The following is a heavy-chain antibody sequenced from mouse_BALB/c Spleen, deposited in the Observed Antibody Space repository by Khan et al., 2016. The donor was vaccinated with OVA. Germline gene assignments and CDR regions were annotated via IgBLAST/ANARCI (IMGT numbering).Heavy chain of an antibody. CDR1: GYTFTSYT. D-gene: IGHD1-2*01. CDR3: AIRTTAYTIDY. Sequence: QVQLQQSGAELARPGASVKMSCKASGYTFTSYTMHWVKQRPGQGLEWIGYINPSSGYTNYNQKFKDKATLTADKSSSTAYMQLSSLTSEDSAVCYCAIRTTAYTIDYWGQGTSVTVSS. CDR2: INPSSGYT. J-gene: IGHJ4*01. V-gene: IGHV1-4*01.